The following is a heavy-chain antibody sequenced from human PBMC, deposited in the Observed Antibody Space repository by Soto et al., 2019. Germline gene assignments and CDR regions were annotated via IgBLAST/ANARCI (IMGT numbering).Heavy chain of an antibody. CDR1: GYTFTSYG. CDR3: ARESDCWNGYYNY. V-gene: IGHV1-18*01. D-gene: IGHD3-3*01. J-gene: IGHJ4*02. CDR2: ISPNNGNT. Sequence: QVQLVQSGAEVKKPGASVKVSCKASGYTFTSYGISWVRQAPGQGPAWMAWISPNNGNTNYAQKVQGRVTMTTDTSASTAYMELRSLRSDDTAVYYCARESDCWNGYYNYWGQGTLVTVSS.